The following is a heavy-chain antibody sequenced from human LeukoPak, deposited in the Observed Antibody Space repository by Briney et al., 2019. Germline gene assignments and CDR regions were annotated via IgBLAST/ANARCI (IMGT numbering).Heavy chain of an antibody. Sequence: PGGSLRLSCAASGFTFDDYAMHWVRQAPGKGLEWVSGISWNSGSIGYADSVKGRFTISRDNAKNSLYLQMNSLRAEDTAFYYCAKDNGRAFDIWGQGTMVTVSS. J-gene: IGHJ3*02. CDR3: AKDNGRAFDI. CDR1: GFTFDDYA. V-gene: IGHV3-9*01. CDR2: ISWNSGSI.